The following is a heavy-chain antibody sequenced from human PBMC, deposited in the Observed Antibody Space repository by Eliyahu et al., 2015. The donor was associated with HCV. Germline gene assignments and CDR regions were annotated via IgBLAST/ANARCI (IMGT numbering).Heavy chain of an antibody. CDR3: ARGHNYGYEY. Sequence: QVQLVQSGAEVKKPGAXVRVXCKASGYTFTDYNPHWVRQAPXQGLEWVGRIIPSSGGTNYAQKFQGRVTMTRDTSISTAYMELSSLRSDDTAVYYCARGHNYGYEYWGQGTLVTVSS. V-gene: IGHV1-2*06. CDR1: GYTFTDYN. J-gene: IGHJ4*02. D-gene: IGHD5-18*01. CDR2: IIPSSGGT.